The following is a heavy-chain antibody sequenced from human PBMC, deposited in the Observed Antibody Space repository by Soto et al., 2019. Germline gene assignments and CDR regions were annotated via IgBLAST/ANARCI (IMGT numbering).Heavy chain of an antibody. J-gene: IGHJ6*01. CDR3: TPLRVAAAGKVCLWATDV. Sequence: EAQLVESGGGLVKPGESLRLSCTASGFTFNNAWMYWVRQAPGKGLEWVGRIKTTADGETSDYAAPVTDRFTISRDDSKNTLFLQMTSLKTEDTAVYYCTPLRVAAAGKVCLWATDVWGPGTTVTVSS. V-gene: IGHV3-15*07. D-gene: IGHD6-13*01. CDR1: GFTFNNAW. CDR2: IKTTADGETS.